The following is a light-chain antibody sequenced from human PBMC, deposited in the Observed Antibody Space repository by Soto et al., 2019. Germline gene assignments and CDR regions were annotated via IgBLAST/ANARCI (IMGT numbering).Light chain of an antibody. CDR1: QSISSL. V-gene: IGKV1-5*03. Sequence: DIQMTQSPSTLSASVGDRVTITCRASQSISSLLAWYQQKPGRAPTLLIYKASTLETGVPSRFSGSGSGTEFTLTISSLQPDDHATYYCQQYNSYPLTFGQGTRLEIK. CDR2: KAS. CDR3: QQYNSYPLT. J-gene: IGKJ5*01.